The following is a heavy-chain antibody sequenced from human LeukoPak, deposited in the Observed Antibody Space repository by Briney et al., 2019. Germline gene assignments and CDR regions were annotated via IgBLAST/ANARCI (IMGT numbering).Heavy chain of an antibody. J-gene: IGHJ4*02. Sequence: GGSLRLSCAASGFTFSNAWMSWVRQAPGEGLEWVGSIKSKTDGGTTDYAAPVKGRFTISRDDSKNTLYLQMNSLKAEDTAVYYCTTVPGNGYWGQGTLVTVSS. CDR2: IKSKTDGGTT. CDR1: GFTFSNAW. CDR3: TTVPGNGY. V-gene: IGHV3-15*01. D-gene: IGHD1-1*01.